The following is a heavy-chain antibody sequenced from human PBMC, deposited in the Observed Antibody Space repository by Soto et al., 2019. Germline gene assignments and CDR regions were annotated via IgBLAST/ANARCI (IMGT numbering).Heavy chain of an antibody. CDR3: AREGGNSEIDY. V-gene: IGHV4-59*01. Sequence: QVQLPESGPGLVKPSETLSLTCTVSVGSISSYYWSWIRQPPGKGLEWFGYIYYSGSTNYNPSLKSRVTISVDTSKNQFSLKLSSVTAADTAVYYCAREGGNSEIDYWGQGTMVTVSS. J-gene: IGHJ4*02. CDR1: VGSISSYY. CDR2: IYYSGST. D-gene: IGHD2-21*02.